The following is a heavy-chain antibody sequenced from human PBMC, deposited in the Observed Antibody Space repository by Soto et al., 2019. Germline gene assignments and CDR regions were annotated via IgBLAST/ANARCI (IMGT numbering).Heavy chain of an antibody. Sequence: GGSLPLSGAASGFTFSSYSMHWDRQAPGKGLGWVSSFGTSSDIYYADSVKGRFTISRDNAKNSLSLQMNSMTAEDTAVYYCAREETAWPLAYGLDVWGQGTTVTVSS. J-gene: IGHJ6*02. CDR3: AREETAWPLAYGLDV. D-gene: IGHD2-21*02. V-gene: IGHV3-21*01. CDR1: GFTFSSYS. CDR2: FGTSSDI.